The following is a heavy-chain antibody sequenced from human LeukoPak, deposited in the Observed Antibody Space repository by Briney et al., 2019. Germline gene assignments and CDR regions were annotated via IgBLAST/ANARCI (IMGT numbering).Heavy chain of an antibody. CDR2: IDPDGSAK. D-gene: IGHD6-19*01. CDR1: GFTFTTHW. V-gene: IGHV3-7*01. CDR3: SGRSGFSSIY. Sequence: PGGSLRLSCAASGFTFTTHWMNWVRQAPGGGLERVANIDPDGSAKYYVDSVEGRFTISRDNAKNLVYLQLNGLRTEDTAVYFCSGRSGFSSIYWGQGTLVTVSS. J-gene: IGHJ4*02.